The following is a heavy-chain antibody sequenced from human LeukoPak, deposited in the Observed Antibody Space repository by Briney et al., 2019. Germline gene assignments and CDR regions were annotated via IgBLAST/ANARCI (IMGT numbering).Heavy chain of an antibody. D-gene: IGHD6-19*01. CDR2: MNPNSGNT. CDR3: ARDLRSGWNYYYYAMDV. V-gene: IGHV1-8*01. J-gene: IGHJ6*02. Sequence: ASVRVSCKASGYTFTSYDMNWVRQAPGQGLEWMGWMNPNSGNTGYAQKFQGRVTMTRNTSISTAYMELSSLRSEDTAVYYCARDLRSGWNYYYYAMDVWGQGTTVTVSS. CDR1: GYTFTSYD.